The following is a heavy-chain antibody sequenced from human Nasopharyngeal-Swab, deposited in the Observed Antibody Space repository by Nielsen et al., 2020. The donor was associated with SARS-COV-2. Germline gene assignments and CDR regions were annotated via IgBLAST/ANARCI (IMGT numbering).Heavy chain of an antibody. Sequence: SQTLSLTCAVSGYSIRSGYYWGWIRQPPGKGLEWIGSIYHSGSTYYNPSLKSRVTISVDTSKNQFSLKLSSVTAADTAVYYCSYSSSDTGDYWGQGTLVTVSS. J-gene: IGHJ4*02. V-gene: IGHV4-38-2*01. CDR1: GYSIRSGYY. D-gene: IGHD6-6*01. CDR3: SYSSSDTGDY. CDR2: IYHSGST.